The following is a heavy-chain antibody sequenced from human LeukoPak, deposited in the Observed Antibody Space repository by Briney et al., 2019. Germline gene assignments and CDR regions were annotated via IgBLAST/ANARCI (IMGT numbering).Heavy chain of an antibody. Sequence: ETLSLTCTVYGGSFSGYYWSWIRQPPGKGLEWIGEINHSGSTNYNPSLKSRVTISVDTSKNQFSLKLSSVTAADTAAYYCARVLRLGVVIMRYYGMDVWGQGTTVTVSS. CDR1: GGSFSGYY. CDR3: ARVLRLGVVIMRYYGMDV. J-gene: IGHJ6*02. V-gene: IGHV4-34*01. D-gene: IGHD3-3*01. CDR2: INHSGST.